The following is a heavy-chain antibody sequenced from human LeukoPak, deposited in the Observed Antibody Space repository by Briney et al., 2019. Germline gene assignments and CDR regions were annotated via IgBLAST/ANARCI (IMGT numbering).Heavy chain of an antibody. Sequence: GGSLRLSCGASGFTFSSYWMHWVRQAPGKGLEWVSAISGSGGSTYYADSVKGRFTISRDNSKNTLYLQMNSLRAEDTAVYYCAKARAILRFLEWLSDHFDYWGQGTLVTVSS. V-gene: IGHV3-23*01. CDR1: GFTFSSYW. J-gene: IGHJ4*02. CDR2: ISGSGGST. CDR3: AKARAILRFLEWLSDHFDY. D-gene: IGHD3-3*01.